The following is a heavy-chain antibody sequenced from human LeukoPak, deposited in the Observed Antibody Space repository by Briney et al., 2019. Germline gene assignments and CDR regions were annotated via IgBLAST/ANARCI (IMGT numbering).Heavy chain of an antibody. Sequence: RGSLRLSCAAPGFTFTSSAMSWVRQGPGKGLEWGSSIIGSGVSTYYADSVKGLFTISRDSSKNMLYLQMNTLRAEDTAISYCAKDGIDSGDPNGFDPWGQGTLVTVSS. V-gene: IGHV3-23*01. J-gene: IGHJ5*02. CDR3: AKDGIDSGDPNGFDP. D-gene: IGHD3-10*01. CDR2: IIGSGVST. CDR1: GFTFTSSA.